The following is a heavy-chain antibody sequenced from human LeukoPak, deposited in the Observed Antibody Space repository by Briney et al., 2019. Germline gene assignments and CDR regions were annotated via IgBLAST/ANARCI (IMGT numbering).Heavy chain of an antibody. CDR1: GGSISSYY. D-gene: IGHD2-21*02. Sequence: SETLSLTCTVSGGSISSYYWSWIRQPPGKGLEWIGYIYYSGSTNYNPSLKSRVTISIDTSKNQFSLKLRSVTAADTAVYYCASADCGGDCYTFDYWGQGTLVTVSS. J-gene: IGHJ4*02. CDR3: ASADCGGDCYTFDY. CDR2: IYYSGST. V-gene: IGHV4-59*01.